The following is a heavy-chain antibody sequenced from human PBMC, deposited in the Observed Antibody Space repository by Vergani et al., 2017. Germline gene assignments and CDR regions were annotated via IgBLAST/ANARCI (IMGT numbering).Heavy chain of an antibody. Sequence: EVQLVESGGGLVQPGGSLRLSCAASGFTFSSYAMHWVRQAPGKGLEYVSAISSNGGSTYYSNSVKGRFTISRDNSKNTLYLQMGSLRAEDMAVYYCAIDGVVAGNDYWGQGTLVTVSS. CDR3: AIDGVVAGNDY. V-gene: IGHV3-64*01. CDR2: ISSNGGST. J-gene: IGHJ4*02. D-gene: IGHD3-3*01. CDR1: GFTFSSYA.